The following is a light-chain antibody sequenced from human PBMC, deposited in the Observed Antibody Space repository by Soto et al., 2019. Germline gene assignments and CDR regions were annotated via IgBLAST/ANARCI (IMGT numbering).Light chain of an antibody. CDR2: GAS. CDR1: ESLSTF. J-gene: IGKJ2*01. V-gene: IGKV3-15*01. Sequence: EIVLTQSPATLSVSPGERVTLSCRASESLSTFLAWFQQKPGQAPRLLIYGASTKATGVPARFSGSGSATDFTLTISSLQSEDFAVYYCQSYNDWPFTFGQGTELEIK. CDR3: QSYNDWPFT.